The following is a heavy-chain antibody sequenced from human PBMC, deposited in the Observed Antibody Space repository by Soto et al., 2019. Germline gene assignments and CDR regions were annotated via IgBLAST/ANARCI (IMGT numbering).Heavy chain of an antibody. CDR2: MNPNSGNT. V-gene: IGHV1-8*01. CDR3: ERGLRYDFWSSYYYYIDV. CDR1: GYTFTSYD. Sequence: ASVKVSCKASGYTFTSYDINWVRQATGQGHERMGWMNPNSGNTDYAQKFQGRVIMTRNTSISTAYMELSSLRSEDTAVYYCERGLRYDFWSSYYYYIDVWGKGTTVTVSS. J-gene: IGHJ6*03. D-gene: IGHD3-3*01.